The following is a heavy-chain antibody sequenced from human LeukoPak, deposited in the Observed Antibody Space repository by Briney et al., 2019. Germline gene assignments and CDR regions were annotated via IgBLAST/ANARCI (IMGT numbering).Heavy chain of an antibody. Sequence: SSETLSLTCGVSGGSITNTNYWTWVRQPPGKGLEWIGEVNLQGSTNCNPSLMGRVAISVDTSENHISLQLTSVTAADTAVYYCAREGGPYRPLDYSGQGTLVTVSS. V-gene: IGHV4-4*02. CDR3: AREGGPYRPLDY. J-gene: IGHJ4*02. CDR2: VNLQGST. CDR1: GGSITNTNY.